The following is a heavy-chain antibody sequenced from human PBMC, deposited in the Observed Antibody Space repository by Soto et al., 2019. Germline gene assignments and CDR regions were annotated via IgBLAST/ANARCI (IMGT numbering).Heavy chain of an antibody. J-gene: IGHJ4*02. CDR2: ISYDGSNK. CDR1: GFTFSSYA. D-gene: IGHD5-12*01. CDR3: ARDRDGYNYVYFDY. V-gene: IGHV3-30-3*01. Sequence: GGSLRLSCAASGFTFSSYAMHWVRQATGKGLEWVAVISYDGSNKYYADSVKGRFTISRDNSKNTLYLQMNSLRAEDTAVYYCARDRDGYNYVYFDYWGQGTLVTVSS.